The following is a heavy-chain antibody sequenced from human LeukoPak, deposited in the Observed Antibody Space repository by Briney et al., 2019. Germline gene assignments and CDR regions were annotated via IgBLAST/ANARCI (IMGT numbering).Heavy chain of an antibody. V-gene: IGHV1-18*01. CDR3: ARDDSGYVPY. D-gene: IGHD5-12*01. J-gene: IGHJ4*02. CDR1: GYSFSTYG. CDR2: ISTGNGNT. Sequence: GASVKVSCKASGYSFSTYGNSWVRQAPGQGLEWMGWISTGNGNTKYAQNFQGRVTMTTDTSTSTAYMELWSLRSDDTAVYYCARDDSGYVPYWGQGTLVTVSS.